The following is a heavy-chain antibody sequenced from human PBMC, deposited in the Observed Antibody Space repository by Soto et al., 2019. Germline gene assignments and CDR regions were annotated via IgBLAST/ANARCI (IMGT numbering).Heavy chain of an antibody. CDR1: GGSVSSGHYY. V-gene: IGHV4-61*01. D-gene: IGHD6-19*01. CDR3: ARSGASSGWF. CDR2: IFYTGST. J-gene: IGHJ4*02. Sequence: QVQLQESGPGLVRPSETLSLTWTVSGGSVSSGHYYWSWSRQPPGKGPEWIGYIFYTGSTNHNPSLKSRVTTPVDTSKNQFSLKMNSVTAADTVVYYFARSGASSGWFGGQGTLITVSS.